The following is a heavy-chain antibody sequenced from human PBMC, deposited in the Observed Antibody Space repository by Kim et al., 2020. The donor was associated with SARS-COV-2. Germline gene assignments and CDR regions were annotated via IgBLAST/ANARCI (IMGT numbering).Heavy chain of an antibody. CDR3: ARQSRSYFDF. D-gene: IGHD2-21*01. CDR2: ISNDGTTA. J-gene: IGHJ4*02. Sequence: GGSLRLSCAASGFIFRNFGMHWVRQAPGKGLEWVAFISNDGTTAIYADSVRGRFTISRDYSENKLYLQMHSLSAGDTAVYYCARQSRSYFDFWGQGPLVTVSS. CDR1: GFIFRNFG. V-gene: IGHV3-33*05.